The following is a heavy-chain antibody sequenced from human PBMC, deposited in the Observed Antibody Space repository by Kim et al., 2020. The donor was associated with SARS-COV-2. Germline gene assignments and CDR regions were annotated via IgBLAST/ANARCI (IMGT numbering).Heavy chain of an antibody. D-gene: IGHD3-10*01. CDR1: GFIFSSCG. CDR3: TRDPYQGSGSDYRS. CDR2: IWFDGGTK. Sequence: GGSLRLSCTASGFIFSSCGMRWVRQAPGKGLEWVAVIWFDGGTKCYADSLKGRFSISRDNSKNMLYLQMDSLRVEDTAVYYCTRDPYQGSGSDYRSWGQGTLVTVSS. J-gene: IGHJ5*02. V-gene: IGHV3-33*01.